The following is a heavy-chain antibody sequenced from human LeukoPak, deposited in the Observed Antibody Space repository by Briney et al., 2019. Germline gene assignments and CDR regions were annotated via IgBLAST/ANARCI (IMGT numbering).Heavy chain of an antibody. CDR1: GYTFTYYY. Sequence: ASVKVSCKTSGYTFTYYYIHWVRQAPGQGLEWMGIINPSGGSTSYAQKFQGRVTLTRDMSTSTVYMELSSLRSEDTAVYYCARDYGDYRDAFDIWGQGTMVTVSS. CDR3: ARDYGDYRDAFDI. J-gene: IGHJ3*02. V-gene: IGHV1-46*01. CDR2: INPSGGST. D-gene: IGHD4-17*01.